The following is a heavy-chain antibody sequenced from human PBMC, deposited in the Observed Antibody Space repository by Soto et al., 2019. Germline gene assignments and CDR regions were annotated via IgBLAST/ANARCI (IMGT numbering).Heavy chain of an antibody. V-gene: IGHV4-4*02. J-gene: IGHJ5*02. CDR3: ARDRAGISYWGRQNWFDP. D-gene: IGHD6-13*01. CDR2: IYHSGST. Sequence: SETLSLTCAVSGGSISSSNWWSWVRQPPGKGLEWIGEIYHSGSTNYNPSLKSRVTISVDKSKNQFSLKLSSVTAADTAVYYCARDRAGISYWGRQNWFDPWGQGTLVTVSS. CDR1: GGSISSSNW.